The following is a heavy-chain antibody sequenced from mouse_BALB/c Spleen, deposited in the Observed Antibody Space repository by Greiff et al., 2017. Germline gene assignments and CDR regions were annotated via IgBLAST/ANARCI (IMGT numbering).Heavy chain of an antibody. J-gene: IGHJ3*01. CDR3: AGQLGLGRFAY. CDR1: GYSITSDYA. Sequence: DVKLQESGPGLVKPSQSLSLTCTVTGYSITSDYAWNWIRQFPGNKLEWMGYISYSGSTSYNPSLKSRISITRDTSKNQFFLQLNSVTTEDTATYYCAGQLGLGRFAYWGQGTLVTVSA. D-gene: IGHD3-1*01. V-gene: IGHV3-2*02. CDR2: ISYSGST.